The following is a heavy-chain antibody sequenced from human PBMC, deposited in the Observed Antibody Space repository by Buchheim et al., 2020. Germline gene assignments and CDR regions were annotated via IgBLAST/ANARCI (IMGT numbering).Heavy chain of an antibody. Sequence: QVQLQESGPGLVKPSQTLSLTCTVSGGSISSGSYYWSWIRQPAGKGLEWIGRIYTGGCTYYNPSLKRRVTISVDTSKHQVFLKLSAVTAADTAVDYCADVAAQDFDLWGRGTL. CDR2: IYTGGCT. J-gene: IGHJ2*01. V-gene: IGHV4-61*02. CDR1: GGSISSGSYY. CDR3: ADVAAQDFDL. D-gene: IGHD6-6*01.